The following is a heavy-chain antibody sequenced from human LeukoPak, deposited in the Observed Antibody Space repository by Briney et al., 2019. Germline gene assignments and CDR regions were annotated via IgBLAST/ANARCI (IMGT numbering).Heavy chain of an antibody. D-gene: IGHD1-26*01. CDR2: ISNSGRTT. CDR3: AKDVSSGGWELTHFDN. CDR1: GFTFNTYA. V-gene: IGHV3-23*01. J-gene: IGHJ4*02. Sequence: PGGSLRLSCEASGFTFNTYAMNWVREAPGKGLEWVSGISNSGRTTYYADSVKGRFIISRDNSKITLFLQMNSLIAEDTAVYYCAKDVSSGGWELTHFDNWGQGTLVTVSS.